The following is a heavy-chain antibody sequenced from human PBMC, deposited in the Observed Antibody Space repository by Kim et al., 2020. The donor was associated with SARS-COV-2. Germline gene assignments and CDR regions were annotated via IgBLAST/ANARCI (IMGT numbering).Heavy chain of an antibody. J-gene: IGHJ5*02. D-gene: IGHD6-19*01. CDR3: ARQKRQWLVQLGCFDP. V-gene: IGHV4-30-2*03. Sequence: PSLKSRVTISVDPAKTQFSLKLSSVPAADTAVYYCARQKRQWLVQLGCFDPWGQGTLVTVSS.